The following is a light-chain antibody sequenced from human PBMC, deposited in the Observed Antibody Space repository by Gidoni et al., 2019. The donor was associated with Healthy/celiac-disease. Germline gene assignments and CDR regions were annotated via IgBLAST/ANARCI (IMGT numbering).Light chain of an antibody. CDR2: GAS. Sequence: DIVLTQSPGTLSLSPEERATLSCRASQSVSSSYLAWYQQTPGQAPRLLIYGASSRATGIPDRFSGSGSGTDFTLTISRLEPEDFAVYYCEKYGSSPWTFGQGTKVEIK. J-gene: IGKJ1*01. CDR3: EKYGSSPWT. CDR1: QSVSSSY. V-gene: IGKV3-20*01.